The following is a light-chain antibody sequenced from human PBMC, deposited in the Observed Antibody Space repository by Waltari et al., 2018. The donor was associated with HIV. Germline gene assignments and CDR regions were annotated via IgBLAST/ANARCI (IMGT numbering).Light chain of an antibody. CDR3: QQYGASPRT. CDR2: GAS. Sequence: EIVLTQSPGTMSLSPGERAILSCRASQSITNDFLAWYQQKPGLAPSLLIYGASSRATGVPDRFSGSGSGTDFSLTISRLEPADFAVYYCQQYGASPRTFGRGTKVEIK. CDR1: QSITNDF. J-gene: IGKJ1*01. V-gene: IGKV3-20*01.